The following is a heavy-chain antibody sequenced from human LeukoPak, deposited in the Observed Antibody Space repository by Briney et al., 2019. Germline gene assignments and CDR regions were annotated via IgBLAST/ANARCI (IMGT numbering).Heavy chain of an antibody. CDR1: GFTFSSYS. Sequence: GGSLRLSCAASGFTFSSYSMSWVRQAPGKGLEWVSYISSSSSTIYYADSVKGRFTISRDNAKNSLYLQINSLRAEDTAVYYCASSILGEEDYWGQGTLVTVSS. V-gene: IGHV3-48*04. D-gene: IGHD3-10*01. CDR3: ASSILGEEDY. CDR2: ISSSSSTI. J-gene: IGHJ4*02.